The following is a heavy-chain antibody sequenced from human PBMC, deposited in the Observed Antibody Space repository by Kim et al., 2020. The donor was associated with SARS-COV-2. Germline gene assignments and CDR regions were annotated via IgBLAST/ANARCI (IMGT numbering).Heavy chain of an antibody. V-gene: IGHV3-23*01. J-gene: IGHJ4*02. Sequence: GGSLRLSCAASGFTFSSYAMSWVRQAPGKGLEWVSAISGSGGSTYYADSVKGRFTISRDNSKNTLYLQMNSLRAEDTAVYYCAKGREYYDILTGWNYWGQGTLVTVSS. CDR2: ISGSGGST. D-gene: IGHD3-9*01. CDR1: GFTFSSYA. CDR3: AKGREYYDILTGWNY.